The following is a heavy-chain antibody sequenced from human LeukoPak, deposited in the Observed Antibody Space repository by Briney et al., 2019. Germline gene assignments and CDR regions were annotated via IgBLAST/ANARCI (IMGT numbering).Heavy chain of an antibody. CDR1: GFTFSNYA. V-gene: IGHV3-30-3*01. CDR3: VGAAAALFCY. Sequence: GGSLRLSCTTSGFTFSNYAMHWVRQAPGKGLEWVAFISYGVTNKDYADSVKGRFTISRDNSKNTLYLQMNSLRPEDTAVYYWVGAAAALFCYLGQGTLVTVSS. CDR2: ISYGVTNK. J-gene: IGHJ4*02. D-gene: IGHD6-13*01.